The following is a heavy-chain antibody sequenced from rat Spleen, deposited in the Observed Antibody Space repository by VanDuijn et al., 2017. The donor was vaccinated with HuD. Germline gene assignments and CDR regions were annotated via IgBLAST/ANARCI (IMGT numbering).Heavy chain of an antibody. Sequence: EVQLVESDGGLVQPGRSLKLSCAASGFTFSDYYMAWVRQAPTKGLEWVATISYDGSTTYYRDSLKGRFNIFRDNAESTLYLQMDSLRYEATATYYCASLMYTPDYLGVMDAWGQVASVTVSS. V-gene: IGHV5-29*01. CDR3: ASLMYTPDYLGVMDA. J-gene: IGHJ4*01. CDR1: GFTFSDYY. CDR2: ISYDGSTT. D-gene: IGHD1-6*01.